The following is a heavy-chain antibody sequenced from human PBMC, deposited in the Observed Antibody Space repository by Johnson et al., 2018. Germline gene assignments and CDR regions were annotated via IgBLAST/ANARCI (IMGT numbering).Heavy chain of an antibody. V-gene: IGHV4-59*01. CDR1: GGSISSYY. CDR2: IYYSGRT. CDR3: AKAVGSGYDDMDV. D-gene: IGHD1-26*01. Sequence: QVQLQESGPGLVKPSETLSLTCTVSGGSISSYYWSWIRQPPGKGLEYIGYIYYSGRTNYNPSLKSRVTISVDTSKNQFSLKLSSVTAADTAIYYCAKAVGSGYDDMDVWGTGTTVTVSS. J-gene: IGHJ6*03.